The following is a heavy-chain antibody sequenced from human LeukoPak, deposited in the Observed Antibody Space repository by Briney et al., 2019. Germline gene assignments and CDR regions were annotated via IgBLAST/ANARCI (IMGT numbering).Heavy chain of an antibody. J-gene: IGHJ5*02. CDR1: GGSISSSSYY. CDR2: IYYSGSS. V-gene: IGHV4-39*01. Sequence: SETLSLTCTVSGGSISSSSYYWGWIRQPPGKGLEWIGSIYYSGSSYYNPSLKSRVTISVDTPKNQFSLKLSSVTAADTAVYYCASLTMLRGLAWFDPWGQGTLVTVSS. CDR3: ASLTMLRGLAWFDP. D-gene: IGHD3-10*01.